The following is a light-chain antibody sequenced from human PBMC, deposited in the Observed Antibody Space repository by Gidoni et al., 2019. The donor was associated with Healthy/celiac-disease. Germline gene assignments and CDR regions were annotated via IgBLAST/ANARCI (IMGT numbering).Light chain of an antibody. CDR1: QSVSSY. Sequence: EIVLTQSPATLSLSPGERATLSCRASQSVSSYLAWYQQKPGQAPRLLIYDASNRATGIPARFSGSGSGTVFTLTISSLEPEDFALYYGQQRSNWPPMLTFGGGTKVEIK. J-gene: IGKJ4*01. CDR2: DAS. V-gene: IGKV3-11*01. CDR3: QQRSNWPPMLT.